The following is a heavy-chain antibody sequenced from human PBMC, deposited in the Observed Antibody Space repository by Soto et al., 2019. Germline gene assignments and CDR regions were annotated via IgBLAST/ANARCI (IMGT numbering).Heavy chain of an antibody. CDR3: ARSLYSSSSLWDYGMDV. V-gene: IGHV3-21*01. CDR1: GFTFSSYS. D-gene: IGHD6-13*01. Sequence: GGSLRLSCAASGFTFSSYSMNWVRQAPGKGLEWVSSISSSSSYIYYADSVKGRFTISRDNAKNSLYLQMNSLRAEDTAVYYCARSLYSSSSLWDYGMDVWGQGTTVTVSS. J-gene: IGHJ6*02. CDR2: ISSSSSYI.